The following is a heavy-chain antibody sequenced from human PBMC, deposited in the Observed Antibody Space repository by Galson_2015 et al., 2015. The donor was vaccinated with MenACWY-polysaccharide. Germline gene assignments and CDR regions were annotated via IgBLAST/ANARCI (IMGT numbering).Heavy chain of an antibody. V-gene: IGHV1-69*04. J-gene: IGHJ4*02. D-gene: IGHD3-10*01. CDR3: ARSVYGSVIDYPNGNY. CDR1: GGTFTDYA. CDR2: IITAVGKA. Sequence: SVKVSCKASGGTFTDYAISWVRQAPGQGLEWMGRIITAVGKANYAQKFQGRLSITADRSTSTAYMELSSLRSEDTAVYYCARSVYGSVIDYPNGNYWGQGTLFVVSS.